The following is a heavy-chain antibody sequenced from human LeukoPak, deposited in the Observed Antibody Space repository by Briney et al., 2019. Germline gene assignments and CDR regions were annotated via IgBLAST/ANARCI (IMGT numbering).Heavy chain of an antibody. D-gene: IGHD5-24*01. CDR1: GFTFDDYA. CDR3: ARGRWLQYYFDY. CDR2: ISWNSGSI. J-gene: IGHJ4*02. V-gene: IGHV3-9*01. Sequence: GGSLRLSCSASGFTFDDYAMHWVRQAPGKGLEWVSGISWNSGSIGYADSVKGRFTISRDNAKNTLYLQMNSLRAEDTAVYYCARGRWLQYYFDYWGQGTLVTVSS.